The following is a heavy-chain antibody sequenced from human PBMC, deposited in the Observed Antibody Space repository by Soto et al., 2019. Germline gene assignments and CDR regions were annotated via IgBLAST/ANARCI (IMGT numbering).Heavy chain of an antibody. V-gene: IGHV4-30-2*01. D-gene: IGHD2-8*01. CDR2: IYHSGST. J-gene: IGHJ5*02. CDR1: GGSISSGGYS. CDR3: ARLTPLMDSASVWFDP. Sequence: QLQLQESGSGLLKPSQTLSLTCAVSGGSISSGGYSWSWIRQPPGKVLEWIGYIYHSGSTYYNPSLKSRVTISVDRSKNQFSLKLSSVTAADTAVYYCARLTPLMDSASVWFDPWGQGTLVTVSS.